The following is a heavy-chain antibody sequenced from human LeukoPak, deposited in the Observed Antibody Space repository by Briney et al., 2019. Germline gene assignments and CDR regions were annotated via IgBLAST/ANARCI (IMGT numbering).Heavy chain of an antibody. CDR1: GGSISSGDYY. V-gene: IGHV4-30-4*01. CDR3: ARGPLIDSRGYPY. Sequence: SQTLSLTCTVSGGSISSGDYYWSWIRQPPGKGLEWIGYIYYSGSTYYNPSLKSRVTISVDTSKNQFSLKLSSVTAADTAVYSCARGPLIDSRGYPYWRQGTLVPVSS. D-gene: IGHD3-22*01. CDR2: IYYSGST. J-gene: IGHJ4*02.